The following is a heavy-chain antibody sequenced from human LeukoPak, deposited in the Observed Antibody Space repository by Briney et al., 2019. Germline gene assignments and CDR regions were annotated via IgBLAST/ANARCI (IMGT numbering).Heavy chain of an antibody. CDR3: ARIAAVGRRINWFDP. CDR1: GGSISSSSYY. V-gene: IGHV4-39*07. CDR2: INHSGSA. D-gene: IGHD6-13*01. Sequence: SETLSLTCTVSGGSISSSSYYWGWIRQPSGKGLEWIGEINHSGSANYNPSLKSRVTISVDTSKNQFSLKLSSVTAADTAVYYCARIAAVGRRINWFDPWGQGTLVTVSS. J-gene: IGHJ5*02.